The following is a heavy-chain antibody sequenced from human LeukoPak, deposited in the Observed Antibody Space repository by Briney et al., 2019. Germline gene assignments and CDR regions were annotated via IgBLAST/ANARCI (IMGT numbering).Heavy chain of an antibody. V-gene: IGHV3-7*01. Sequence: GGSLRLSCAASGFTLSGHWMTWVRQAPGKGLEWVANINQDGSAKYYVDSVKGRFTISRDNAKDSMYLQMNSLRAEDTAVYYCARWDIRGTAHQLDYWGQGTLVTVSS. J-gene: IGHJ4*02. CDR1: GFTLSGHW. CDR2: INQDGSAK. D-gene: IGHD1-7*01. CDR3: ARWDIRGTAHQLDY.